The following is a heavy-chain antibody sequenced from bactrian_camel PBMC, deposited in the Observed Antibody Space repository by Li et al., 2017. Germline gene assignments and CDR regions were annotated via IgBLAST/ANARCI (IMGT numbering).Heavy chain of an antibody. V-gene: IGHV3S55*01. CDR3: AAGWEWCRAVVSGTDPEGDFGY. CDR2: IRRTGET. J-gene: IGHJ6*01. CDR1: GYRVGTAG. D-gene: IGHD6*01. Sequence: HVQLVESGGGSVQAGGSLKLSCVVSGYRVGTAGMGWFRQAPGKEREMVSTIRRTGETDYADSVKGRFTISRDNATNTVYLQMNSLKPEDTAVYYCAAGWEWCRAVVSGTDPEGDFGYWGQGTQVTVS.